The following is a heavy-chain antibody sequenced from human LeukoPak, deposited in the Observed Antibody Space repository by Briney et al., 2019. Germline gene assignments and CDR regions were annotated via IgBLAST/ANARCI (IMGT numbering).Heavy chain of an antibody. J-gene: IGHJ4*02. V-gene: IGHV4-34*01. CDR1: GGSFSGYY. CDR2: INHSGST. CDR3: AVGRSY. Sequence: ASETLSLTCAVYGGSFSGYYCSWVRQPPGKGLEWIGEINHSGSTNYNPSLKSRVTISIDTSKNQFSLKLSSVTAADTAVYYCAVGRSYWGQGTLVTVSS.